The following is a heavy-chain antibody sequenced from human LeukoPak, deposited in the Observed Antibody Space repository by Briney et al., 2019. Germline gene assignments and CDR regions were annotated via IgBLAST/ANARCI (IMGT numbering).Heavy chain of an antibody. D-gene: IGHD3-3*01. Sequence: SETLSLTCTVSGGSISSHYWSWIRQPPGKGLEWIGYIYYSGSTNYNPSLKSRVTISVDTSKNQFSLKLSSVTAADTAVYYCARVLGFLEWLSGSAWFDPWGQGTLVTVSS. CDR1: GGSISSHY. J-gene: IGHJ5*02. CDR2: IYYSGST. V-gene: IGHV4-59*11. CDR3: ARVLGFLEWLSGSAWFDP.